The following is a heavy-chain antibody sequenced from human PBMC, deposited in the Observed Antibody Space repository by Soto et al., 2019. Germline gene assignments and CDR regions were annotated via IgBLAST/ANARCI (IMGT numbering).Heavy chain of an antibody. Sequence: GGSLRLSCAASGFTFDDYAMHWVRQAPGKGLEWVSGISWNSGSIGYADSVKGRFTISRDNAKNSLYLQMNSLRAEDTALYYCAKSPPGLRGLFDYWGQGTLVTVSS. D-gene: IGHD5-18*01. J-gene: IGHJ4*02. CDR1: GFTFDDYA. CDR3: AKSPPGLRGLFDY. CDR2: ISWNSGSI. V-gene: IGHV3-9*01.